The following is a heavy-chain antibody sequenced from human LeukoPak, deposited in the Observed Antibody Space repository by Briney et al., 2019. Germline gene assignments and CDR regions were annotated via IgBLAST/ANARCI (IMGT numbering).Heavy chain of an antibody. D-gene: IGHD3-22*01. CDR3: ARDLYYEAGDY. Sequence: GGSPRLSCAASGFTFSSYWMHWVRQAPGKGLVWVSRINTDGSSTNYADSVKGRFTISRDNSKNTLYLQMNSLRAEDTAVYYCARDLYYEAGDYWGQGTLVTVSS. V-gene: IGHV3-74*01. CDR2: INTDGSST. J-gene: IGHJ4*02. CDR1: GFTFSSYW.